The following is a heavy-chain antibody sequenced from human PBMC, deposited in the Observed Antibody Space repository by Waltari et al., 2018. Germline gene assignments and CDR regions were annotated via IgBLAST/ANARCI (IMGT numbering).Heavy chain of an antibody. V-gene: IGHV3-21*01. D-gene: IGHD1-7*01. J-gene: IGHJ6*02. CDR1: GFSFSRNS. CDR2: ISSISSYI. Sequence: EVQLLESGGGLVKPGGSLRLSCAASGFSFSRNSFNWVRQAPGKGLEWVSSISSISSYIYYADSVKGRFTISRDNANNSLYLQMHSLRAEDTAVYYCARDKLELPYYYYAMDVWGQGTTVTVSS. CDR3: ARDKLELPYYYYAMDV.